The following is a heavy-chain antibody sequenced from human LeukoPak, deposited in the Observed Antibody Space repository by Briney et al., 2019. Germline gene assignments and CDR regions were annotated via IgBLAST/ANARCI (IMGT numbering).Heavy chain of an antibody. CDR1: GGSISSRSYY. CDR2: IYYSGST. CDR3: ARQGQLVGYYYYYMDV. Sequence: SETLSLTCTVSGGSISSRSYYWGWIRQPPGKGLEWIGSIYYSGSTYYNPSLKSRVTISVDTSKNQFSLKLSSVTAADTAVYYCARQGQLVGYYYYYMDVWGKGTTVTVSS. J-gene: IGHJ6*03. D-gene: IGHD6-6*01. V-gene: IGHV4-39*01.